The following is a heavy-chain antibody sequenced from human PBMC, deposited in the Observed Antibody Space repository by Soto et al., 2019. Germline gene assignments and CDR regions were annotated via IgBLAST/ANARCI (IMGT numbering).Heavy chain of an antibody. CDR1: GGTFGSDS. V-gene: IGHV1-69*06. D-gene: IGHD3-22*01. J-gene: IGHJ5*02. Sequence: SVKVSCKSSGGTFGSDSITWVRQAPGQGLEWVGRIIPIFGTTNYAQNLQGRVTISADKSTLTSYMELHSLTSDDTALYYCARDRTDSGYYTNWLDPWGQGTQVTVSS. CDR2: IIPIFGTT. CDR3: ARDRTDSGYYTNWLDP.